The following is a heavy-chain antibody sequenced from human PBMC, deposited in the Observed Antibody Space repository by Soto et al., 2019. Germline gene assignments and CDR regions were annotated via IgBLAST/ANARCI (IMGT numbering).Heavy chain of an antibody. J-gene: IGHJ6*02. Sequence: GGSLRLSCAVSGFTFSSYSMNWVRQAPGKGLEWVSSISSSSSYIYYADSVKGRFTISRDNAKNSLYLQMNSLRAEDTAVYYCAREVYQLLCEYYYYYGMYAWGQGTTVPVSS. V-gene: IGHV3-21*01. D-gene: IGHD2-2*01. CDR1: GFTFSSYS. CDR2: ISSSSSYI. CDR3: AREVYQLLCEYYYYYGMYA.